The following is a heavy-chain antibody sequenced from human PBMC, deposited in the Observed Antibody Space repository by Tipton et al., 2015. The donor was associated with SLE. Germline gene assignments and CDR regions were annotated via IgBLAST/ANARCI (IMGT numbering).Heavy chain of an antibody. J-gene: IGHJ4*02. Sequence: SLRLSCAASGFTFSSYSMNWVRQAPGKGLEWVSSISSSSNYIYYADSVKGRFTISRDNAKNSLYLQMNSLRAEDTAVYYCARGWWDLPTSSHYWGQGTLVTVSS. CDR1: GFTFSSYS. D-gene: IGHD2-15*01. CDR2: ISSSSNYI. CDR3: ARGWWDLPTSSHY. V-gene: IGHV3-21*01.